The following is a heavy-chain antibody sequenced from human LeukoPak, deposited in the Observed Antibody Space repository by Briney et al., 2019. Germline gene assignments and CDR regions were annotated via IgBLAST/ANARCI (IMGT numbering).Heavy chain of an antibody. J-gene: IGHJ3*02. CDR2: ISSSSSYI. CDR3: ARDNSQAFDI. Sequence: GGSLRPSCAASGFAFSSYALHWVRRAPGKGLEWVSSISSSSSYIYYADSVKGRFTISRDNAKNSLYLQMNSLRAEDTAVYYCARDNSQAFDIWGQGTMVTVSS. D-gene: IGHD2-21*01. CDR1: GFAFSSYA. V-gene: IGHV3-21*01.